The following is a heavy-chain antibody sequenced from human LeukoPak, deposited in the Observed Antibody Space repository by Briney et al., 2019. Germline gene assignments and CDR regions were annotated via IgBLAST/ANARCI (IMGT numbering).Heavy chain of an antibody. J-gene: IGHJ4*02. CDR2: IYHSGST. Sequence: PSQTLSLTCAVSGGSISSGGYSWSWIRQPPGKGLERIGYIYHSGSTYYNPSLKSRVTISVDRSKNQFSLKLSSVTAADTAVYYCARESGDCSGGSCYSYFDYWGQGTLVTVSS. CDR3: ARESGDCSGGSCYSYFDY. CDR1: GGSISSGGYS. D-gene: IGHD2-15*01. V-gene: IGHV4-30-2*01.